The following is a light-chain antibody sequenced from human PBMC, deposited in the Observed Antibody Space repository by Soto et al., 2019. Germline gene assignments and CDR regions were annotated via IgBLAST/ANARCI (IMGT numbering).Light chain of an antibody. V-gene: IGKV2-28*01. CDR2: LGS. CDR1: QSLLHSNGYNY. CDR3: MQALQTPGLT. Sequence: DIMMTQSPLSLPVTPGEPASISCRSSQSLLHSNGYNYLDWYLQKPGQSPQLLIYLGSNRASGVPDRFSGSGSGTDFTLKISRVEAEDVGVYYCMQALQTPGLTFGGGTKVDI. J-gene: IGKJ4*01.